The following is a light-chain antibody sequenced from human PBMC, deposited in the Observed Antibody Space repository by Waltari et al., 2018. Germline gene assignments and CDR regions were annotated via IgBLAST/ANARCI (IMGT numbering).Light chain of an antibody. CDR2: SNH. V-gene: IGLV1-44*01. CDR3: AAWDDSLNAWV. J-gene: IGLJ3*02. CDR1: SSNIGRNT. Sequence: QSVLTQPPSASGTPGQSVTISCSGSSSNIGRNTVNWYQQLPGTAPKLLIYSNHQRPSGVPDRFSASKSGTSASLAISGLQSGDGADFYCAAWDDSLNAWVFGGGTKLTVL.